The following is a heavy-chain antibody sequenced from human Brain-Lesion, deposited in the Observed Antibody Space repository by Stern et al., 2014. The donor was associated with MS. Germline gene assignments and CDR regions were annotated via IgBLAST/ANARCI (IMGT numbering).Heavy chain of an antibody. CDR3: ATLDFVRPAAGRGWFDP. V-gene: IGHV3-9*01. Sequence: EVQLVESGGGLVQPGRSLRLSCAASGFIFDDYAIHWVRQAPGKGLEWVSGITSDSGTIVYADSVKGRFTLSRDNAKNSLYLQMNSLRFEDTAFYYCATLDFVRPAAGRGWFDPWGQGTLVTVSS. CDR2: ITSDSGTI. J-gene: IGHJ5*02. D-gene: IGHD3-3*01. CDR1: GFIFDDYA.